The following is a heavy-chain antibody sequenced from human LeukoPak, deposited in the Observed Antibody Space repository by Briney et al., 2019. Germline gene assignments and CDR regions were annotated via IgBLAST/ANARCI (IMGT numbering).Heavy chain of an antibody. V-gene: IGHV3-23*01. Sequence: PGGSLRLSCAASGFTFSTYAMSWVRQAPGKGLEWVSVISGRGGSTYYADSVKGRFTISRDNSKNTLFLQMNSLRAEDTAIYYCAKSGYSYGNYYYYMDVWGKGTTVTVSS. CDR2: ISGRGGST. D-gene: IGHD5-18*01. J-gene: IGHJ6*03. CDR1: GFTFSTYA. CDR3: AKSGYSYGNYYYYMDV.